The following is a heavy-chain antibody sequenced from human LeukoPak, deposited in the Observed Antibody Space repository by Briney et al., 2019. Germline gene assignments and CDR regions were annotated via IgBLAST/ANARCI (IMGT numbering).Heavy chain of an antibody. CDR1: GYTFTSYG. J-gene: IGHJ4*02. D-gene: IGHD3-22*01. V-gene: IGHV1-18*01. Sequence: ASVKVSCKASGYTFTSYGISWVRQAPGQGLEWMGIINLSGGSTSYAQKFQGRVTMTTDTSTSTAYMDLRSLRSDDTAVYYCARDNYYDSSDYYYGVGDYWGQGTLVTVSS. CDR2: INLSGGST. CDR3: ARDNYYDSSDYYYGVGDY.